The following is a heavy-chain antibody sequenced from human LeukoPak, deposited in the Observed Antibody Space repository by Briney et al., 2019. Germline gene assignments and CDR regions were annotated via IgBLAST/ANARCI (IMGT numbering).Heavy chain of an antibody. V-gene: IGHV1-69*13. J-gene: IGHJ5*02. D-gene: IGHD2-15*01. CDR2: IIPIFGTA. CDR1: GGTFSSYA. CDR3: ARVVVAGPGWYNWFDP. Sequence: SVKVSRKASGGTFSSYAISWVRQAPGQGLEWMGGIIPIFGTANYAQKFQGRVTITADESTSTAYMEPSSLRSEDTAVYYCARVVVAGPGWYNWFDPWGQGTLVTVSS.